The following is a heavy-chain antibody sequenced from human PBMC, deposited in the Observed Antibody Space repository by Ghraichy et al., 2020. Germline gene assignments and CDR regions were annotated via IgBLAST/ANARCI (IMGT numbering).Heavy chain of an antibody. J-gene: IGHJ4*02. CDR1: DGSISSSSYY. CDR3: ARHASGALFVYYFDY. D-gene: IGHD1-26*01. V-gene: IGHV4-39*01. Sequence: SETLSLTCTVSDGSISSSSYYWGWIRQPPGKGLDWIGSIYYSRSTYYNPSLKRRVTISVDTSKNQFSLKLSSVTAADTAVYYCARHASGALFVYYFDYWGQGTLVTVSS. CDR2: IYYSRST.